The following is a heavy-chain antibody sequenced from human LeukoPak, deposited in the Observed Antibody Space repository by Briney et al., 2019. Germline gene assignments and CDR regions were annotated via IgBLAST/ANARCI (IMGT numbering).Heavy chain of an antibody. Sequence: LGGSLRLSCAASGFTFSSYAMHWVRQAPGKGLEWVSYISSSSSTIYYADSVKGRFTISRDNAKNSLYLQMNSLRAEDTAVYYCARDSVLDIVVVPAAIATSFWFDPWGQGTLVTVSS. V-gene: IGHV3-48*01. CDR2: ISSSSSTI. D-gene: IGHD2-2*02. CDR1: GFTFSSYA. CDR3: ARDSVLDIVVVPAAIATSFWFDP. J-gene: IGHJ5*02.